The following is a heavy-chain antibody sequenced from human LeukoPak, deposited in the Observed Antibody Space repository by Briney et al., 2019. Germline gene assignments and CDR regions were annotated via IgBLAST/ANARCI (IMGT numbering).Heavy chain of an antibody. CDR3: ARAPGSGWSD. Sequence: SETLSLTCIVSGYSVSSGYYWGWSRRSPGKGLEWLAAVSNSGTTYYSPSLKGRVTISLDTFKNEFSLRLTSVTAADTGDYYCARAPGSGWSDWGQGARVTVSS. D-gene: IGHD6-19*01. V-gene: IGHV4-38-2*02. CDR2: VSNSGTT. CDR1: GYSVSSGYY. J-gene: IGHJ4*02.